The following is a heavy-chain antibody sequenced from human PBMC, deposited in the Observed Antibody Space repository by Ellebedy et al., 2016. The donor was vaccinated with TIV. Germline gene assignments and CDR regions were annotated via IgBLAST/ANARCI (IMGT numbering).Heavy chain of an antibody. D-gene: IGHD5-18*01. CDR2: IYDSGST. Sequence: SETLSLXCTVSGGSISSGGYYWSWIRQHPGKGLEWIGYIYDSGSTYYNPSLRGRVTISVDTSKNQFSLKLSSVTAADTAVHYCARGVDTAMVFDHWGQGTLVTVSS. J-gene: IGHJ4*02. CDR1: GGSISSGGYY. V-gene: IGHV4-31*03. CDR3: ARGVDTAMVFDH.